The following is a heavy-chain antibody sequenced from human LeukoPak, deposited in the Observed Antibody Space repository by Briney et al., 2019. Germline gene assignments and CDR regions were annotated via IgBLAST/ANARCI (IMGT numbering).Heavy chain of an antibody. CDR2: IWYDGSNK. V-gene: IGHV3-33*01. CDR3: ARGRWDTGGLHGLDV. D-gene: IGHD2-8*02. J-gene: IGHJ6*02. Sequence: PGGSLRLSCAASGFTFSSFGMHWVRQAPGKGLEWVAVIWYDGSNKHYTDSVKGQFTISRDNSQNTLYLQGNNLRAEGTGVYCCARGRWDTGGLHGLDVWGQGTTVTVSS. CDR1: GFTFSSFG.